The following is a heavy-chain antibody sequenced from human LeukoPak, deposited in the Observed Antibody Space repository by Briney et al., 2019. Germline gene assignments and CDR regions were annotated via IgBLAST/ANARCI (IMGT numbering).Heavy chain of an antibody. D-gene: IGHD3-22*01. CDR3: AKDPSVDSSGYRSMYFQH. V-gene: IGHV3-33*06. CDR1: GFTFSSYW. J-gene: IGHJ1*01. CDR2: IWYDGSNK. Sequence: HPGGSLRLSCAASGFTFSSYWMHWVRQAPGKGLEWVAVIWYDGSNKYYADSVKGRFTISRDNSKNTLYLQMNSLRAEDTAVYYCAKDPSVDSSGYRSMYFQHWGQGTLVTVSS.